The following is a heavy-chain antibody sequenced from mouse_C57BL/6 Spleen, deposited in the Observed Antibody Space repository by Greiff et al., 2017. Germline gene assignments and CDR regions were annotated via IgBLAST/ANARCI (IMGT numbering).Heavy chain of an antibody. CDR3: ARRDRYDHYAMDY. Sequence: QVQLQQPGAELVKPGASVKMSCKASGYTFTSYWITWVKQRPGQGLEWIGDIYPGSGSTNYNEKFKSKATLIVDTSSSTAYMQLSSLTSEDSAVYYCARRDRYDHYAMDYWGQGTSVTVSS. J-gene: IGHJ4*01. V-gene: IGHV1-55*01. CDR2: IYPGSGST. D-gene: IGHD2-12*01. CDR1: GYTFTSYW.